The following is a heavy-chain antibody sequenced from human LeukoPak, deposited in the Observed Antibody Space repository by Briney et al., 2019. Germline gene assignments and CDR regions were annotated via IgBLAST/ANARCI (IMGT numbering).Heavy chain of an antibody. V-gene: IGHV3-7*01. J-gene: IGHJ6*02. CDR2: IKQDGSEK. CDR3: ARDQNYHDSSGYYDTFYYGMDV. Sequence: GGSLRLSCAASGFTFSSYWMSWVRQAPGKGLEWVANIKQDGSEKYYVDSVKGRFTISRDNAKNSLYLQMNSLRAEDTAVYYCARDQNYHDSSGYYDTFYYGMDVWGQGTTVTVSS. D-gene: IGHD3-22*01. CDR1: GFTFSSYW.